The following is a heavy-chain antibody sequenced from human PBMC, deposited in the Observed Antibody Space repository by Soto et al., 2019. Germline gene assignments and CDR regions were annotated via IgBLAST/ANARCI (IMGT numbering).Heavy chain of an antibody. CDR1: GGSISSSSYY. V-gene: IGHV4-39*01. D-gene: IGHD6-19*01. Sequence: SETLSLTCTVSGGSISSSSYYWGWIRQPPGKGLEWIGSIYYSGSTYYNPSLKSRVTISVDTSKNQFSLKLSSVTAADTAVYYCARHEYSSGWSLLPSGYGMDVWGQGTTVTVSS. J-gene: IGHJ6*02. CDR2: IYYSGST. CDR3: ARHEYSSGWSLLPSGYGMDV.